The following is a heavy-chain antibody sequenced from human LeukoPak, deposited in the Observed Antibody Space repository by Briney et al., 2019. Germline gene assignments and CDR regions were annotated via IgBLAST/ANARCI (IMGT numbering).Heavy chain of an antibody. J-gene: IGHJ5*02. V-gene: IGHV1-2*02. CDR1: GYTFTGYY. Sequence: GASVKVSLKASGYTFTGYYMHWVRQAPGQGLEWMGWINPNSGGTNYAQKFQGRVTMTRDTSISTAYMELSRLRSDDTAVYYCARVAGSSGYYRFDPWGQGTLVTVSS. D-gene: IGHD3-22*01. CDR3: ARVAGSSGYYRFDP. CDR2: INPNSGGT.